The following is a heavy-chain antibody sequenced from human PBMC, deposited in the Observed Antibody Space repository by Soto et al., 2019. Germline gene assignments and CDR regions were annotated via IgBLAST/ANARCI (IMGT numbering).Heavy chain of an antibody. CDR3: ARHFVAVVIKGWGY. D-gene: IGHD3-10*01. J-gene: IGHJ4*02. Sequence: SETLSFTCAVSGASISNGDYYWDWLRQPPGKGLEWIGTTYYNGNAYYNPSLKSRVSMSVDTSKNQFSLKLVSVTAADTAVYYCARHFVAVVIKGWGYWGQGTLVTVSS. CDR2: TYYNGNA. CDR1: GASISNGDYY. V-gene: IGHV4-39*01.